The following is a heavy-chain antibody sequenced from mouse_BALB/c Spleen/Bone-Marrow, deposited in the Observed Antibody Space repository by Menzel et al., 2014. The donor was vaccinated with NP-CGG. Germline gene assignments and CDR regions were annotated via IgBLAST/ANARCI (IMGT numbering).Heavy chain of an antibody. CDR3: TRHVGNPYAMDY. CDR2: ISNGGGST. CDR1: GFTFSSYT. V-gene: IGHV5-12-2*01. Sequence: EVQLVESGGGLVQPGGSLKLSCAASGFTFSSYTMSWVRQTPEKRLEWVAYISNGGGSTYYPDTIKGRFTISRDNAKNTLYLQMSSLKSEDTAMCYCTRHVGNPYAMDYWGQGTSVTVSS. J-gene: IGHJ4*01. D-gene: IGHD3-1*01.